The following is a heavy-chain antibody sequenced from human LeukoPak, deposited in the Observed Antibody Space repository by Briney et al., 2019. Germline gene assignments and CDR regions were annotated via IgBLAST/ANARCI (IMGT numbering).Heavy chain of an antibody. CDR2: INHSGST. CDR3: ATAGTGDCSSTSCTVDY. CDR1: GGSFSGYY. J-gene: IGHJ4*02. D-gene: IGHD2-2*01. V-gene: IGHV4-34*01. Sequence: SETLSLTCAVYGGSFSGYYWSWIRQPPGKGLEWIGEINHSGSTNYNPSLKSRVTISVDTSKNQFSLKLSSVTAADTAVYYCATAGTGDCSSTSCTVDYWGQGTLVTVSS.